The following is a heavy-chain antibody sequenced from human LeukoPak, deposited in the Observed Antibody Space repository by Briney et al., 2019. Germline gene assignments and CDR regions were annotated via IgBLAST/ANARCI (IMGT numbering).Heavy chain of an antibody. Sequence: ASVKVSCKASGYTFTSYGISWVRQAPGQGLEWMGWISGNNGNTNYAQHLQGRVTMTTDTSTSTAYMELRSLRSDDTAVYYCARGVFSTYYYDSSGLGDAFEIWGRGTMVTVSS. CDR1: GYTFTSYG. V-gene: IGHV1-18*01. J-gene: IGHJ3*02. D-gene: IGHD3-22*01. CDR3: ARGVFSTYYYDSSGLGDAFEI. CDR2: ISGNNGNT.